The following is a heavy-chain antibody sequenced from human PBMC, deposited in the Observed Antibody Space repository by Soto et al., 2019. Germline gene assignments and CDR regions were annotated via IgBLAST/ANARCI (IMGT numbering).Heavy chain of an antibody. CDR3: AKDRGSGYTLDY. Sequence: GGSLRLSCAPSGFTFSSYAMSWVRQAPGKGLEWVSAISANGATTSYADSVKGQFTISRDNSKNTLYLQMNSLRAEDTALYFCAKDRGSGYTLDYWGHGTLVTVSS. CDR1: GFTFSSYA. J-gene: IGHJ4*01. V-gene: IGHV3-23*01. D-gene: IGHD5-12*01. CDR2: ISANGATT.